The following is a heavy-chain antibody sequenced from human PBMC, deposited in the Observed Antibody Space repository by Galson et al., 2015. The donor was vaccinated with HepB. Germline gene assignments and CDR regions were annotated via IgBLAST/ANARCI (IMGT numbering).Heavy chain of an antibody. CDR1: GFTFSSYW. J-gene: IGHJ3*02. CDR3: ARGANWNDDAFDI. D-gene: IGHD1-1*01. Sequence: SLRLSCAASGFTFSSYWMSWVRQAPGKGLEWVANIKQDGSEKYYVDSVKGRFTISRDNAKNSLYLQMNSLRAEDTAVYYCARGANWNDDAFDIWGQGTMVTVSS. CDR2: IKQDGSEK. V-gene: IGHV3-7*03.